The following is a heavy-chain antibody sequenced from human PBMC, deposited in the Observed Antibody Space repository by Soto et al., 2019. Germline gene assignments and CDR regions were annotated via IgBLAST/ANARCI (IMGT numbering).Heavy chain of an antibody. V-gene: IGHV4-30-2*01. CDR3: ARGQVVAAQH. D-gene: IGHD2-15*01. CDR2: IYHSGST. J-gene: IGHJ4*02. CDR1: GGSISSGGYS. Sequence: LSLTCAVSGGSISSGGYSWYWIRQPPGKGLEWIGYIYHSGSTYYNPSLKSRVTISVDRSKNQFSLKLSSVTAADTAVYYCARGQVVAAQHWGQGTLVTVSS.